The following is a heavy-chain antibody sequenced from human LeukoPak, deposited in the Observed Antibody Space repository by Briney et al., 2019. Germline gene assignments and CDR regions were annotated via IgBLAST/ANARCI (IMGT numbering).Heavy chain of an antibody. D-gene: IGHD2-15*01. CDR1: GYSISSGYY. CDR2: IYHSGST. V-gene: IGHV4-38-2*02. CDR3: ARGGVVPYFDY. Sequence: SETLSLTCTVSGYSISSGYYWGWIRQPPGKGLEWIGSIYHSGSTYYNPSLKSRVTISVDTSKNQFSLKLSSVTAADTAVYYCARGGVVPYFDYWGQGTLVTVSS. J-gene: IGHJ4*02.